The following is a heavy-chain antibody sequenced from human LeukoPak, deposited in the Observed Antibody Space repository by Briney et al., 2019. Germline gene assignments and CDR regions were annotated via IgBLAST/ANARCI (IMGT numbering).Heavy chain of an antibody. V-gene: IGHV1-2*02. CDR3: ARTELERSYYYGMDV. J-gene: IGHJ6*02. Sequence: ASVKVSCKASGYTFTGYYMHWVRQAPGQGLEWMGWINPNSGGTNYAQKFQGRVTMTRDTSISTAYMELSRLRSDDTAVYYCARTELERSYYYGMDVWGQGTTVTVSS. CDR2: INPNSGGT. D-gene: IGHD1-1*01. CDR1: GYTFTGYY.